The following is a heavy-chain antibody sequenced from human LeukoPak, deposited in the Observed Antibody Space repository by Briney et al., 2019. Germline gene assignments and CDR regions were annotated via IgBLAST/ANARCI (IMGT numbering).Heavy chain of an antibody. CDR2: ISGSGGST. V-gene: IGHV3-23*01. Sequence: GGSLRLSCAASGFTFSSYAMSWVRQAPGKGLEWVSAISGSGGSTYYADSVKGRFTMSRDNSKNTLYLQMNSLRAEDTAVYYCAKDIARAAAISSKPFDCWGQGTLVTVSS. CDR1: GFTFSSYA. D-gene: IGHD2-2*02. CDR3: AKDIARAAAISSKPFDC. J-gene: IGHJ4*02.